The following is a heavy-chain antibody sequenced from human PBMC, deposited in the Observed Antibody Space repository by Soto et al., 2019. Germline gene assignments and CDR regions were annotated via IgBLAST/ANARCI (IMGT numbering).Heavy chain of an antibody. V-gene: IGHV3-15*01. CDR3: TXDLLSTIFGVVIEYFDY. CDR2: IKSKTDGGTT. Sequence: GGSLRLSCTASGFTFSNAWMSWVRQAPGKGLEWVGRIKSKTDGGTTDYAAPVKGRFTISRDDSKNTLYLQMNSLKTEDTAVYYCTXDLLSTIFGVVIEYFDYWGQGTLVTVSS. D-gene: IGHD3-3*01. J-gene: IGHJ4*02. CDR1: GFTFSNAW.